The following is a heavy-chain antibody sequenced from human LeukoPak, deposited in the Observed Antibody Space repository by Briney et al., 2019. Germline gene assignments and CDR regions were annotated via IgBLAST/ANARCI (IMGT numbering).Heavy chain of an antibody. D-gene: IGHD2-15*01. CDR3: AKDAVRYCSGGSCYFDY. J-gene: IGHJ4*02. CDR2: ISYDGSNK. V-gene: IGHV3-30*18. Sequence: GGSLRLSCAASGFTFSRYGMHGVRQAPGKGLEGVGVISYDGSNKYYADCVKGRFTISRDNSKNTLYLQMNSLRAEDTAVYYCAKDAVRYCSGGSCYFDYWGQGTLVTVSS. CDR1: GFTFSRYG.